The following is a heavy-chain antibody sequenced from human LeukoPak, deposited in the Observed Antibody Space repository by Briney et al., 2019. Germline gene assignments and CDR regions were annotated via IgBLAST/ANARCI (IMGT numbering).Heavy chain of an antibody. CDR1: GGSVSSGSYY. J-gene: IGHJ4*02. Sequence: SETLSLTCTVSGGSVSSGSYYWSWIRQPPGKGLEWIGYIYYSGSTNYNPSLKSRVTISVDTSKNQFSLKLSSVTAADTAVYYCAREARFSTSEDYWGQGTRATFSS. CDR3: AREARFSTSEDY. V-gene: IGHV4-61*01. D-gene: IGHD5/OR15-5a*01. CDR2: IYYSGST.